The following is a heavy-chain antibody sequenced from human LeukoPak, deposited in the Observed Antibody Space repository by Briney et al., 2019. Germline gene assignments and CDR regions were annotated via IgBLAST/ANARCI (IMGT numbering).Heavy chain of an antibody. CDR2: IIPIFGTA. CDR1: GGTFSSYA. J-gene: IGHJ6*03. V-gene: IGHV1-69*13. CDR3: ARDRYYDIQGAYYMDV. D-gene: IGHD3-9*01. Sequence: ASVKVSCKASGGTFSSYAISWVRQAPGQGLEWMGGIIPIFGTANYAQKFQGRVTITADESTSTAYMELSSLRSEDTAVYYCARDRYYDIQGAYYMDVWGKGTTVTVSS.